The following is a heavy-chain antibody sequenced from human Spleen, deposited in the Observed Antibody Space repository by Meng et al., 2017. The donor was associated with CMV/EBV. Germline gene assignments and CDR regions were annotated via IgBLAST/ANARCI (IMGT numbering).Heavy chain of an antibody. V-gene: IGHV4-31*03. D-gene: IGHD4-17*01. CDR3: ARELSGAQEYAFDI. Sequence: LRLSCTVSGGSISSGGYYWSWIRQHPGKGLEWIGYIYYSGSTHYNPSLKSRVTISVDKTKNQFSLKLSSVTAADTAVYYCARELSGAQEYAFDIWGQGTMVTVSS. J-gene: IGHJ3*02. CDR1: GGSISSGGYY. CDR2: IYYSGST.